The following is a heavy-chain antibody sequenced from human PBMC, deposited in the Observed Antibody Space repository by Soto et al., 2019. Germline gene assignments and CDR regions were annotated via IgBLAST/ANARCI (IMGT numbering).Heavy chain of an antibody. D-gene: IGHD3-22*01. CDR1: GYTFTSYG. V-gene: IGHV1-18*04. CDR2: ISAYNGNT. Sequence: ASVKVSCKASGYTFTSYGISWVRQAPGQGLEWMGWISAYNGNTNYAQKLQGRVTMTTDTSTSTAYMELRSLRSDDTAVYYCAREGPEGDYYDSSGYYFDYWGQGTLVTVSS. CDR3: AREGPEGDYYDSSGYYFDY. J-gene: IGHJ4*02.